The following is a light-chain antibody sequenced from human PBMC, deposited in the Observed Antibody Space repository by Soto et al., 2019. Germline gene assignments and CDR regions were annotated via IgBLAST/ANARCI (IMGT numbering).Light chain of an antibody. CDR3: QQYNTYTLT. V-gene: IGKV1-5*01. CDR1: ESISGW. CDR2: DAS. J-gene: IGKJ1*01. Sequence: DIQMTQSPATLSASVGDRVTITCRASESISGWLAWYQQKPGKAPKLLIYDASSLERGVPSRFSGSGSGTEFTLTISSLQPDDFATYYCQQYNTYTLTFGQGTKVEIK.